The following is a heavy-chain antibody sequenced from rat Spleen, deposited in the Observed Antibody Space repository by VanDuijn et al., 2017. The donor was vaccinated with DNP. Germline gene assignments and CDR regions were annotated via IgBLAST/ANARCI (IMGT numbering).Heavy chain of an antibody. CDR2: ISIGGGNT. Sequence: EVQLVESGGGLVQPGRSLKLSCAASGFTFSNYGMAWVRQAPTKGLEWVASISIGGGNTYYRDSVKGRFTISRDNAKNTQYLQMNSLRSEDMATYYCARWNSGHFDYWGQGVMVPVSS. V-gene: IGHV5S13*01. J-gene: IGHJ2*01. D-gene: IGHD4-3*01. CDR1: GFTFSNYG. CDR3: ARWNSGHFDY.